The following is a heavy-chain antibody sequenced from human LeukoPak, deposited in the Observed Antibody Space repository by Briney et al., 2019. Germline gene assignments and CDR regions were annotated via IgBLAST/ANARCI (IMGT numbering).Heavy chain of an antibody. D-gene: IGHD6-19*01. CDR1: RFALSQAW. J-gene: IGHJ4*02. CDR3: TTSGWFYY. Sequence: GGSLRSPCVASRFALSQAWMSWVGQAPGKGLEWVGRIESESDGGTTDYAAPVKGRFTISRDDSKNTLFLQMNSLQTEDTAVYYCTTSGWFYYWGQGTLVTVSS. CDR2: IESESDGGTT. V-gene: IGHV3-15*04.